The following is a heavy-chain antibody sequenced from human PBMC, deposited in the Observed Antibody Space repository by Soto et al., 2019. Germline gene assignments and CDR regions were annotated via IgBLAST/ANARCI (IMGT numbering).Heavy chain of an antibody. V-gene: IGHV4-30-4*01. J-gene: IGHJ4*02. D-gene: IGHD5-12*01. CDR3: ARSPQNIEDLDY. Sequence: LSLTCTVSGGSISSGDYYWSWIRQPPGKGLEWIGYIYYSGSTYYNPSLKSRVTISVDTSKNQFSLKLSSVTAADTAVYYCARSPQNIEDLDYWGQGTLVTVSS. CDR2: IYYSGST. CDR1: GGSISSGDYY.